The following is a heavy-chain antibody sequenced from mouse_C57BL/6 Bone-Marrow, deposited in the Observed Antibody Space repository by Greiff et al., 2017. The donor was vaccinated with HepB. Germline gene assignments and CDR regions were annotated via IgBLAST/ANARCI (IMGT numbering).Heavy chain of an antibody. D-gene: IGHD1-1*01. CDR3: AREGYYGSSYDYYAMDY. V-gene: IGHV5-17*01. J-gene: IGHJ4*01. CDR2: ISSGSSTI. CDR1: GFTFSDYG. Sequence: EVMLVESGGGLVKPGGSLKLSCAASGFTFSDYGMHWVRQAPEKGLEWVAYISSGSSTIYYADTVKGRFTISRDNAKNTLFLQMTSLRSEDTAMYYCAREGYYGSSYDYYAMDYWGQGTSVTVSS.